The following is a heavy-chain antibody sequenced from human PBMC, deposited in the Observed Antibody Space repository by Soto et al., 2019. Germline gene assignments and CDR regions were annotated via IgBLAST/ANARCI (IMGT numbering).Heavy chain of an antibody. CDR1: GFTFSSYA. CDR3: ASPLYCGGDCYYYYYMDV. V-gene: IGHV3-23*01. Sequence: GGSLRLSCAASGFTFSSYAMSWVRQAPGKGLEWVSAISGSGGSTYYADSVKGRFTISRDNSKNTLYLQMNSLRAEDTAVYYCASPLYCGGDCYYYYYMDVWGKGTTVTVSS. J-gene: IGHJ6*03. CDR2: ISGSGGST. D-gene: IGHD2-21*02.